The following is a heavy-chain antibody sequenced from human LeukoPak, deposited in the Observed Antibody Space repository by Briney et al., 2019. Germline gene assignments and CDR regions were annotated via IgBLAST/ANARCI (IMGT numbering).Heavy chain of an antibody. V-gene: IGHV1-46*04. D-gene: IGHD6-19*01. Sequence: GASVKVSCKASGYTFTSCGISWVRQAPGQGLEWMGIINPSGGSTSYAQKLQGRVTMTRDTSTSTVYMELSSLRSQDTAVYYCARAERPYSSGWDFDYWGQGTLVTVSS. J-gene: IGHJ4*02. CDR1: GYTFTSCG. CDR2: INPSGGST. CDR3: ARAERPYSSGWDFDY.